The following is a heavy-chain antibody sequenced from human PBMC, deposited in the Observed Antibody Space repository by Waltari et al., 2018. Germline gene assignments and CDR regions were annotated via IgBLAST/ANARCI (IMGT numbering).Heavy chain of an antibody. CDR1: AGTSRSYA. V-gene: IGHV1-69*12. CDR3: ARDFRYSSSLDY. Sequence: QVQLVQSGAEVKKPGSSVKVSCKASAGTSRSYAITWVRQAPGKGLEWMGGIIPIFGTATYAQKFQGRVTITADESTSTAYMELSSLRSEDTAVYYCARDFRYSSSLDYWGQGTLVTVSS. J-gene: IGHJ4*02. CDR2: IIPIFGTA. D-gene: IGHD6-6*01.